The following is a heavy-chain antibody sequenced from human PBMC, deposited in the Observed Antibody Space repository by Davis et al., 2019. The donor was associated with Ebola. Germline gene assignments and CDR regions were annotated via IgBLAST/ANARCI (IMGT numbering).Heavy chain of an antibody. CDR2: INSDGSST. Sequence: GESLKISCAASGFTFSSYSMNWVRQAPGKGLVWVSRINSDGSSTSYADSVKGRFTISRDNAKNTLYLQMNSLRAEDTAVYYCARGSRYSSSWCNYWGQGTLVTVSS. CDR3: ARGSRYSSSWCNY. D-gene: IGHD6-6*01. J-gene: IGHJ4*02. CDR1: GFTFSSYS. V-gene: IGHV3-74*01.